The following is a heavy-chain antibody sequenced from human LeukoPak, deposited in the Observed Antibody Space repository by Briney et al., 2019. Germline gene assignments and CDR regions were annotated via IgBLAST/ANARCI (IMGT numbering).Heavy chain of an antibody. J-gene: IGHJ4*02. CDR2: IIPIFGTA. V-gene: IGHV1-69*13. Sequence: AAVKVSCKASGGRFIRYAISWVGQAAGRGGEGMGGIIPIFGTANYAQKFQGRVTITADESTSTAYMELSSLRSEDTAVYYCARAGLGGYSGYDVDYWGQGTLVTVSS. CDR1: GGRFIRYA. D-gene: IGHD5-12*01. CDR3: ARAGLGGYSGYDVDY.